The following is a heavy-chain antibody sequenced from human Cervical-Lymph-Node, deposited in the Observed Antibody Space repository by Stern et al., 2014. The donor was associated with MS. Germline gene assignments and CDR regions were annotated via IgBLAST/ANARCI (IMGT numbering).Heavy chain of an antibody. D-gene: IGHD5-18*01. CDR1: GDSINSGSFY. V-gene: IGHV4-61*02. Sequence: VQLVQSGPGLVKPSQTLSLTCTVSGDSINSGSFYWSWIRQPAGKGLEWIGRIWPSGGAFYFPSLKSRAAISIDTSKNQFSLKLPSVTAADTAIYFCASGYRFFDYWGQGILVTVSS. CDR2: IWPSGGA. J-gene: IGHJ4*02. CDR3: ASGYRFFDY.